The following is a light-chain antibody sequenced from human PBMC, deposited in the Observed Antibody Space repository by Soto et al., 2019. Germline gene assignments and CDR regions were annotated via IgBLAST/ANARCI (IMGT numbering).Light chain of an antibody. CDR3: QHHKNWPPIT. J-gene: IGKJ5*01. V-gene: IGKV3-15*01. CDR1: QSVSSTY. CDR2: VAS. Sequence: EIVLTQSPGTLSLSPGERATLSCRASQSVSSTYLAWYEQKPGQAPRLLIYVASTRSTGIPARFSGSGSGTEFTLTISSMQSEDFAVDYCQHHKNWPPITFGQGTRLEIK.